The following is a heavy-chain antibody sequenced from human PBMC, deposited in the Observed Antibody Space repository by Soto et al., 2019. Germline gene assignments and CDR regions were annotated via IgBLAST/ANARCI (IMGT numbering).Heavy chain of an antibody. Sequence: QVQLVQSGAEVKKPGASVKVSCKASGYMFVTYGINWVRQAPGQGLEWMGWISAYNGNTKYAQNLQGRVNMTTDASTSTAYMEMRSLRSDDTAVYYCARDLDGSGSYYTDYWGPGTLVTVSS. J-gene: IGHJ4*02. D-gene: IGHD3-10*01. V-gene: IGHV1-18*01. CDR2: ISAYNGNT. CDR3: ARDLDGSGSYYTDY. CDR1: GYMFVTYG.